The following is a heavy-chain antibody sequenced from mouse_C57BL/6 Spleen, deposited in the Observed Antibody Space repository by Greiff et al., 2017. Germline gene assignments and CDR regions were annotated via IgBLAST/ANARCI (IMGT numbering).Heavy chain of an antibody. CDR1: GYTFTDYE. CDR3: TRGKLGRNYFDY. V-gene: IGHV1-15*01. D-gene: IGHD4-1*01. Sequence: LVESGAELVRPGASVTLSCKASGYTFTDYEMHWVKQTPVHGLEWIGAIDPETGGTAYNQKFKGKAILTADKSSSTAYMELRSLTSEDSAVYYCTRGKLGRNYFDYWGQGTTLTVSS. CDR2: IDPETGGT. J-gene: IGHJ2*01.